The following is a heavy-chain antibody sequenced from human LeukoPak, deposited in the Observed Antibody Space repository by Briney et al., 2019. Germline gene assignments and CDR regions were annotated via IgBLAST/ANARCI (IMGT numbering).Heavy chain of an antibody. Sequence: GGSLRLSCAASGFTVGSNYMSWVRQAPGKGLEWVSVIYSGGSTYYADSVKGRFTISRDNARNSLYLQMSSLRADDTAVYYCARDGAFRIYDYWGQGTLVTVSS. J-gene: IGHJ4*02. D-gene: IGHD3-3*02. CDR3: ARDGAFRIYDY. CDR2: IYSGGST. V-gene: IGHV3-53*01. CDR1: GFTVGSNY.